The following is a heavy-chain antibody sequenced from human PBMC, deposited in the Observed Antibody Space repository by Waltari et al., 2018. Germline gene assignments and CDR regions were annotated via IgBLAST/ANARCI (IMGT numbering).Heavy chain of an antibody. CDR1: GGTFSSYA. D-gene: IGHD2-21*01. CDR3: ARGGAYCGGDCYDY. V-gene: IGHV1-69*01. Sequence: QVQLVQSGAEVKKPGSSVKVSCKASGGTFSSYAISWVRQAPGQGLEWVGGIVPIFGTANYAQKFQGRVKITADESTSTAYMYLSSLRSEDTAVYDCARGGAYCGGDCYDYWGQGTLVTVSS. J-gene: IGHJ4*02. CDR2: IVPIFGTA.